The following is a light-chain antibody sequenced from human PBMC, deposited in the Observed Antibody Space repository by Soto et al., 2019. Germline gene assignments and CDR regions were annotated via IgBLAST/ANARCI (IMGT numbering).Light chain of an antibody. CDR2: DDN. V-gene: IGLV1-51*01. J-gene: IGLJ1*01. CDR1: SSNIGGNS. Sequence: QSVMTQPPSVSAAPGQKVTISCSGSSSNIGGNSVSWYQQLPGTAPKLLIYDDNKRPSGIHDRFSSSKSGTSATLGITGFQTGDEADYYCGSWDSSLSAYVFGTGTKVTVL. CDR3: GSWDSSLSAYV.